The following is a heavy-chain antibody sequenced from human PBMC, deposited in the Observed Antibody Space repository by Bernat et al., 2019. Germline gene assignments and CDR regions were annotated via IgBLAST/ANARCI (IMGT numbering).Heavy chain of an antibody. Sequence: QVQLVQSGAEVKKPGASVKVSCKASGYTFTSYGISWVRQAPGQGLEWMGWISAYNGNTNYAQKLQGRVTTTTDTSTSTAYMELRSLRSDDTAVYYCARGRYYDSSGYPLYWYFDLWGRGTLVTVSS. CDR1: GYTFTSYG. V-gene: IGHV1-18*01. CDR3: ARGRYYDSSGYPLYWYFDL. CDR2: ISAYNGNT. J-gene: IGHJ2*01. D-gene: IGHD3-22*01.